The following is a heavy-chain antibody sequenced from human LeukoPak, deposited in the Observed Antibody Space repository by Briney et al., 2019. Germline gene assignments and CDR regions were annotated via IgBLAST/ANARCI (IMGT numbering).Heavy chain of an antibody. V-gene: IGHV4-59*01. Sequence: SSETLSLTCTVSGAPMSRYYWTWIRQPPGRGLELIGYIYDSVTTIYNPSLKSRVIISIDTSKSQFSLNLTSVTATDTAVYYCARARDGDYGTNLDSWGRGTLVTVSS. CDR1: GAPMSRYY. J-gene: IGHJ4*02. D-gene: IGHD4-17*01. CDR3: ARARDGDYGTNLDS. CDR2: IYDSVTT.